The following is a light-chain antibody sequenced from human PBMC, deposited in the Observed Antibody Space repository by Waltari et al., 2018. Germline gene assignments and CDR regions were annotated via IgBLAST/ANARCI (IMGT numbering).Light chain of an antibody. CDR2: AAS. V-gene: IGKV1-12*01. Sequence: DIRMTRSPSSVSASVGDRVTITCRASQGISNWLAWYQQKPGKAPKLLIYAASSLHSGVPARFGGSGSGTDFTLTISSLQPEDFATYYCQQAHSFPRTFGQGTKVEVK. CDR1: QGISNW. CDR3: QQAHSFPRT. J-gene: IGKJ1*01.